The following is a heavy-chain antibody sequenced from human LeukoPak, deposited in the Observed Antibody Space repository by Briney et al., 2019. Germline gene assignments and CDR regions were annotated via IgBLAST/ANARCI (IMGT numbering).Heavy chain of an antibody. D-gene: IGHD1-26*01. CDR3: ARDSVRWERWPYYYYYMDV. V-gene: IGHV4-39*07. CDR1: GGSISSSSYY. CDR2: IYYSGST. Sequence: SETLSLTCTVSGGSISSSSYYWGWIRQPPGKGLEWIGSIYYSGSTNYNPSLKSRVTISVDTSKNQFSLKLSSVTAADTAVYYCARDSVRWERWPYYYYYMDVWGKGTTVTVSS. J-gene: IGHJ6*03.